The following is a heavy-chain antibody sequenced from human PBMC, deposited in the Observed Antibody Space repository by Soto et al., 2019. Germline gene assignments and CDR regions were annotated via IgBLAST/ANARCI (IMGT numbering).Heavy chain of an antibody. CDR3: ARGYVHFDY. Sequence: PSETLSLTCTVSGGPISSYYWSWIRQPPGKGLEWIGYIYYSGSTNYNPSLKSRVTISVDTSKNQFSLKLSSVTAADTAVYYCARGYVHFDYWGQGTLVTVSS. V-gene: IGHV4-59*01. CDR1: GGPISSYY. J-gene: IGHJ4*02. CDR2: IYYSGST. D-gene: IGHD5-18*01.